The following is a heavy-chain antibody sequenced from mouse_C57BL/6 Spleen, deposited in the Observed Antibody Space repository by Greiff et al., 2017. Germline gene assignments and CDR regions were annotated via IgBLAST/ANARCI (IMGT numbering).Heavy chain of an antibody. CDR2: IWGDGST. D-gene: IGHD2-4*01. CDR3: AKQGTYYDCGWFAY. CDR1: GFSLTSYG. Sequence: VTLVASGPGLVAPSQSLSITCTVSGFSLTSYGVSWVRQPPGKGLEWLGVIWGDGSTNYHAALISRRSISKDNSKSQVVLKLNSLQTDDTATYYCAKQGTYYDCGWFAYWGQGTLVTVSA. V-gene: IGHV2-3*01. J-gene: IGHJ3*01.